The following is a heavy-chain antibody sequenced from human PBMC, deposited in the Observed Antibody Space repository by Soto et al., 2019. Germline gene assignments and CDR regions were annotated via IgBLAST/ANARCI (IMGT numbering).Heavy chain of an antibody. CDR3: AKDPDYGDNPRYFDY. CDR1: GFTFSSYG. Sequence: GGSLRLSCAASGFTFSSYGMHWVRQAPGKGLEWAALISYDGTKKYYADSVKGRFTISRDNSKNTLYLQMNSLRAEDTAVYYCAKDPDYGDNPRYFDYWGQGTLVTVSS. CDR2: ISYDGTKK. J-gene: IGHJ4*02. V-gene: IGHV3-30*18. D-gene: IGHD4-17*01.